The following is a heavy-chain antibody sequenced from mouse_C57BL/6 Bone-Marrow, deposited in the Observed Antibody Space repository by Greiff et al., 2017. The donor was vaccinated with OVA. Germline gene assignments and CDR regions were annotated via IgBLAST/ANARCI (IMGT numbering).Heavy chain of an antibody. J-gene: IGHJ2*01. D-gene: IGHD1-1*01. V-gene: IGHV1-52*01. CDR3: ASDYGSSPYYCDY. CDR2: IDPSDSET. CDR1: GYTFTSYW. Sequence: QVQLQQPGAELVRPGSSVKLSCKASGYTFTSYWMHWVKQRPIQGLEWIGNIDPSDSETHYNQKFKDKATLTVDKSSSTAYMQLSSLTSEDSAVYYCASDYGSSPYYCDYWGQGTTLTVSS.